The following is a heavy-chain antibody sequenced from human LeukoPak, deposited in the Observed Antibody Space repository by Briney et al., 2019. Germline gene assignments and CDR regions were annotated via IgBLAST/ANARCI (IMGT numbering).Heavy chain of an antibody. Sequence: GGSLRLSCAASGFTFDDYGMSWVRQAPGKGLEWVSGINWNGGSTGYADSVEGRFTISRDNAKNSQYLQMNSLRVEDTALYYCARAQTYGDSRLLLDYWGQGTLVTVSS. CDR3: ARAQTYGDSRLLLDY. V-gene: IGHV3-20*04. J-gene: IGHJ4*02. D-gene: IGHD4-17*01. CDR1: GFTFDDYG. CDR2: INWNGGST.